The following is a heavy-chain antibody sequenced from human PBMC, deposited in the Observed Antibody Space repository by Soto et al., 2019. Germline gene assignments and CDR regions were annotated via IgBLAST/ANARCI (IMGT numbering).Heavy chain of an antibody. J-gene: IGHJ3*02. CDR2: INHSGST. D-gene: IGHD5-12*01. CDR1: GGSFSSYY. Sequence: PSETLSLTCAVYGGSFSSYYWSWIRQPPGKGLEWIGEINHSGSTNYNPSLKSRVTISVDTSKNQFSLKLSSVTAADTAVYYCARDPRGWLQLEAFDIWGQGTMVTVSS. V-gene: IGHV4-34*01. CDR3: ARDPRGWLQLEAFDI.